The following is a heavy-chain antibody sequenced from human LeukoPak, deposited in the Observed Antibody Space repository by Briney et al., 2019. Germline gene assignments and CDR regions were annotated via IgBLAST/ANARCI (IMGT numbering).Heavy chain of an antibody. Sequence: GGSLRLSCAASGFTFSSYAMHWVRQAPGKGLEYVSAISSNGGSTYYANSVKGRFTISRDNSKNTLYLQMGSLRAEDMAVYYCARGFVVPWNYFDYWGQGTLVTVSS. D-gene: IGHD2-21*01. V-gene: IGHV3-64*01. CDR1: GFTFSSYA. CDR2: ISSNGGST. CDR3: ARGFVVPWNYFDY. J-gene: IGHJ4*02.